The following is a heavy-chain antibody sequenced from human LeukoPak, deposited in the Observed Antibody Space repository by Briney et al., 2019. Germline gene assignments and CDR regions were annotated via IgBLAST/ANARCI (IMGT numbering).Heavy chain of an antibody. D-gene: IGHD2-15*01. V-gene: IGHV3-15*01. CDR1: GFTFIDAW. Sequence: GGSLRLSCTGSGSGFTFIDAWMSWVRQAPGKGLEWVGRIKSKTDGGTTDYAAPVKGRFTISRDDSKNTLYLQMNSLKTEDTAVYYCTKNIVVVVAATFYYYYGMDVWGQGTTVTVSS. J-gene: IGHJ6*02. CDR2: IKSKTDGGTT. CDR3: TKNIVVVVAATFYYYYGMDV.